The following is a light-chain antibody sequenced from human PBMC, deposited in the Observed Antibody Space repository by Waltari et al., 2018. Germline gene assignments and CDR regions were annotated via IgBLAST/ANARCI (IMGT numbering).Light chain of an antibody. CDR3: HQYYNSPFT. CDR2: WAS. V-gene: IGKV4-1*01. Sequence: DIVMTQSPDSLAVSLGERATINCKSSPSVLYSSNKKNYVAWYQHKPGQHPKLLIYWASTREAGVPDRFSGSGSGTDFTLTISSLQAEDVAVYYCHQYYNSPFTFGPGTKLD. CDR1: PSVLYSSNKKNY. J-gene: IGKJ3*01.